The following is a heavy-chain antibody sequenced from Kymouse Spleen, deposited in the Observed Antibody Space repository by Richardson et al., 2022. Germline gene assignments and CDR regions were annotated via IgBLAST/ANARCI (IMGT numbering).Heavy chain of an antibody. V-gene: IGHV3-21*03. CDR3: ARDFYNWNNYYYYGMDV. CDR2: ISSSSSYI. Sequence: EVQLVESGGGLVKPGGSLRLSCAASGFTFSSYSMNWVRQAPGKGLEWVSSISSSSSYIYYADSVKGRFTISRDNAKNSLYLQMNSLRAEDTAVYYCARDFYNWNNYYYYGMDVWGQGTTVTVSS. J-gene: IGHJ6*02. CDR1: GFTFSSYS. D-gene: IGHD1-20*01,IGHD1-7*01.